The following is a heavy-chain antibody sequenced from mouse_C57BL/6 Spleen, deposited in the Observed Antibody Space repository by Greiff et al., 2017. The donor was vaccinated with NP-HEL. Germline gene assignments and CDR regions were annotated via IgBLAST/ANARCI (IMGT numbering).Heavy chain of an antibody. J-gene: IGHJ3*01. V-gene: IGHV1-64*01. Sequence: QVQLQQPGAELVKPGASVKLSCKASGYTFTSYWMHWVKQRPGQGLEWIGMIHPNSGSTNYNEKFKSKATLTVDKSSSTAYMQLSSLTSEDSAVYYGARWEVTTVVERFAYWGQGTLVTVSA. CDR1: GYTFTSYW. CDR2: IHPNSGST. D-gene: IGHD1-1*01. CDR3: ARWEVTTVVERFAY.